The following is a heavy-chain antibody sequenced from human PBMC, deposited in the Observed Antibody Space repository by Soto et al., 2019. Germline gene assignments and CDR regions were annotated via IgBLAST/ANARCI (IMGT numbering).Heavy chain of an antibody. Sequence: ASVKVSCKASGYTFTSYYMHWVRQAPGQGLEWMGIINPSGGSTSYAQKFQGRVTMTRDASTSTVYMELSSLRSEDTAVYYCARDLSPHTGWFDPWGQGTLVTVSS. CDR2: INPSGGST. V-gene: IGHV1-46*01. J-gene: IGHJ5*02. CDR3: ARDLSPHTGWFDP. CDR1: GYTFTSYY.